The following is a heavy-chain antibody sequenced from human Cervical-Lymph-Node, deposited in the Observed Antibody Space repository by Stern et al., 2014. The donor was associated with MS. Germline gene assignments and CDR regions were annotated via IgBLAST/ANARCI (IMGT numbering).Heavy chain of an antibody. Sequence: QLVESGGGVIQPGGSLRLSCTASGVTVSRGYMTWVRPAPGKGMEWVSLITNAGSTFYTDSVKGRFTISRDDSKNTVYLHMTSLRAEDTAMYYCARDTSSPERSDWWGQGSLVTVSS. V-gene: IGHV3-53*01. D-gene: IGHD1-1*01. CDR3: ARDTSSPERSDW. CDR2: ITNAGST. J-gene: IGHJ4*02. CDR1: GVTVSRGY.